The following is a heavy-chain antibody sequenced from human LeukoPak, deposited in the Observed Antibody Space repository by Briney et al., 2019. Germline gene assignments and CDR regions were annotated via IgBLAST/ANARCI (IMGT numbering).Heavy chain of an antibody. CDR2: IYYSGST. CDR1: GGSISSGGYS. CDR3: ARGDYGDSNFDY. Sequence: PSETLSLTCAVSGGSISSGGYSWSWIRQPPGKGLEWIGYIYYSGSTYYNPSLKSRVTISVDTFKNQFSLKLSSVTAADTAVYYCARGDYGDSNFDYWGQGTLVTVSS. J-gene: IGHJ4*02. D-gene: IGHD4-17*01. V-gene: IGHV4-30-4*07.